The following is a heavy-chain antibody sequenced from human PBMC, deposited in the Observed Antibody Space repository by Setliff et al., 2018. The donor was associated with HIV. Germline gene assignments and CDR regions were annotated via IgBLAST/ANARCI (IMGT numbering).Heavy chain of an antibody. CDR3: ARGHYSSSSG. V-gene: IGHV3-7*03. J-gene: IGHJ4*02. D-gene: IGHD6-6*01. Sequence: GGSLRLSCAASGFTFSSYTMNWVRQAPGKGLEWVANIEKDGSEKYYVDSVKGRFTISRDNAKNSLYLQMNSLRAEDTAVYYCARGHYSSSSGWGQGALVTVSS. CDR1: GFTFSSYT. CDR2: IEKDGSEK.